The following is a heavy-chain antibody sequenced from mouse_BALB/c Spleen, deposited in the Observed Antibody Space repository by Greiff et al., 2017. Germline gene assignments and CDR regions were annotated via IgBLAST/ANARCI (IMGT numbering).Heavy chain of an antibody. J-gene: IGHJ1*01. D-gene: IGHD2-1*01. V-gene: IGHV1S81*02. CDR1: GYTFTSYY. Sequence: VQLQQSGAELVKPGASVKLSCKASGYTFTSYYMYWVKQRPGQGLEWIGEINPSNGGTNFNEKFKSKATLTVDKSSSTAYMQLSSLTSEDSAVYYCTRKKVYGNYVTWYFDVWGAGTTVTVSS. CDR3: TRKKVYGNYVTWYFDV. CDR2: INPSNGGT.